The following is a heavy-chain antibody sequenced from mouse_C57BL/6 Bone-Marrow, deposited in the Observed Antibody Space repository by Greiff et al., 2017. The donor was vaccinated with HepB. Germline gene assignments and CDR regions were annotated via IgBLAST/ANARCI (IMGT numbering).Heavy chain of an antibody. Sequence: QVQLQQPGAELVMPGASVKLSCKASGYTFTSYWMHWVKQRPGQGLEWIGEIDPSDSYTNYNQKFKGKSTLTVDKSSSTAYMQLSSLTSEDSAVYYCARCGVQWSFAYWGQGTLVTVSA. CDR1: GYTFTSYW. CDR2: IDPSDSYT. D-gene: IGHD1-3*01. V-gene: IGHV1-69*01. CDR3: ARCGVQWSFAY. J-gene: IGHJ3*01.